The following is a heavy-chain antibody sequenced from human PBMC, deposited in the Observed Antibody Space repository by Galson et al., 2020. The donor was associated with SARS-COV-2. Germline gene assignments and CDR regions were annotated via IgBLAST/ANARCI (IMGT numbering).Heavy chain of an antibody. CDR3: VRESKRQLGRGYYFDF. CDR2: IFNSGSNI. D-gene: IGHD6-6*01. Sequence: TGGSLRLSCVVSGFTLSSYEMNWVRQAPGKGLEWVSYIFNSGSNIYYADPVKGRFTISRDNAENSLYLQMNSLRAEDTAVYYCVRESKRQLGRGYYFDFWGQGTLVTVSS. V-gene: IGHV3-48*03. CDR1: GFTLSSYE. J-gene: IGHJ4*02.